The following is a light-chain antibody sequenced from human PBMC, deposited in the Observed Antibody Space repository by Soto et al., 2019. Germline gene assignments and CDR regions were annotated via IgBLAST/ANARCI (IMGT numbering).Light chain of an antibody. J-gene: IGKJ4*01. CDR1: QSVSSN. CDR3: RHYNVWALT. Sequence: EIVMTQSPATLSVSPGERATLSCRASQSVSSNLAWYQQKPGQTPKLLIYVASTRATGIPARFSGSGSGTEFTHTISSLQSEDVAVYYCRHYNVWALTVGGGTKVEFK. V-gene: IGKV3-15*01. CDR2: VAS.